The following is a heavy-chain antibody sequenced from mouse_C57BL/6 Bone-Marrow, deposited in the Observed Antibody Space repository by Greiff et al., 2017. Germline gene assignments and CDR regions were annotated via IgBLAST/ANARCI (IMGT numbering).Heavy chain of an antibody. J-gene: IGHJ3*01. CDR3: ARSPSYDGYRAWFAY. D-gene: IGHD2-3*01. CDR2: IDPANGNT. CDR1: GFNIKNTY. Sequence: EVQLQQSVAELVRPGASVKLSCTASGFNIKNTYMHWVKQRPEQGLEWIGRIDPANGNTKYAPQFPGKATITADTSSNTAYLQLSSLTSEDTAIYYCARSPSYDGYRAWFAYWGQGTLVTVSA. V-gene: IGHV14-3*01.